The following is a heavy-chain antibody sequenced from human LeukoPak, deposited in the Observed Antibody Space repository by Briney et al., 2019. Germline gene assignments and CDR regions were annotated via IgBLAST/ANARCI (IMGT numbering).Heavy chain of an antibody. D-gene: IGHD3-10*01. V-gene: IGHV1-18*01. CDR3: ARDQRTGFGESIVY. J-gene: IGHJ4*02. CDR2: ISIYNGNT. CDR1: GYTFTNNG. Sequence: ASVKVSCKASGYTFTNNGISWVRHAPGQGLEWMGWISIYNGNTIYAQKLQDRITVTPDTSPSTAYMELRSLRSDDTAVYYWARDQRTGFGESIVYWGEGTMVTVSS.